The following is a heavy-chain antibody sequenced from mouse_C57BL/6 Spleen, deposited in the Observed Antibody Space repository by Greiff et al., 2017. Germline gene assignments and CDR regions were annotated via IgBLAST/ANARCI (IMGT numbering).Heavy chain of an antibody. V-gene: IGHV1-22*01. D-gene: IGHD1-1*01. Sequence: VQLKESGPELVKPGASVKMSCKASGYTFTDYNMHWVKQSHGKSLEWIGYINPNNGGTSYNQKFKGKATLTVNKSSSTAYMELRSLTSEDSAVYYCARGLYYYGIFDYWGQGTTLTVSS. CDR2: INPNNGGT. CDR3: ARGLYYYGIFDY. J-gene: IGHJ2*01. CDR1: GYTFTDYN.